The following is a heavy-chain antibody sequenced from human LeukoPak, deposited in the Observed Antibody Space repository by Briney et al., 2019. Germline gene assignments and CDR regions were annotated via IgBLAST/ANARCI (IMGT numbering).Heavy chain of an antibody. V-gene: IGHV3-30*02. J-gene: IGHJ3*02. CDR3: ARRGDGFDI. Sequence: GGSLRLSCTASGFIFSKYGMHWVRQAPGEGLEWVAFVRFDGSDEFYPDSVKGRFTISRDNSRNTLYLQMNSLRPEDTAVYFCARRGDGFDIWGQGTMVTVSS. D-gene: IGHD3-16*01. CDR2: VRFDGSDE. CDR1: GFIFSKYG.